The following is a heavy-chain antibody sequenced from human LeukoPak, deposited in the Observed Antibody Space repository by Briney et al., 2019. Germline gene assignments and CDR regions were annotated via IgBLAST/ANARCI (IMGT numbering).Heavy chain of an antibody. Sequence: KPGESLKISCKGSGYSFTSYWIGWVRQMPGKGLEWMGIIYPGDSETRYSPSFQGQVTISADKSISTAYLQWSSLTAADTAMYYCARWLGDCRNRKCYQPFDSWGQGTLVIVSS. CDR1: GYSFTSYW. J-gene: IGHJ4*02. D-gene: IGHD2-21*01. CDR2: IYPGDSET. CDR3: ARWLGDCRNRKCYQPFDS. V-gene: IGHV5-51*01.